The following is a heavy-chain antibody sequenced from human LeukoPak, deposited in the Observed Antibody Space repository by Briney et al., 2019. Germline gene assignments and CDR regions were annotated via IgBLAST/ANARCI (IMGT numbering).Heavy chain of an antibody. CDR1: GFTFSSYA. CDR2: ISYDGSNK. J-gene: IGHJ4*02. Sequence: PGRSLRLSCAASGFTFSSYAMHWVRQAPGKGLEWVAVISYDGSNKYYADSVKGRFTISRDNAKNSVFLQMNSLRGEDTAFYYCAKDRGYSNNVIFHYWGPGTLVTVSS. V-gene: IGHV3-30-3*01. CDR3: AKDRGYSNNVIFHY. D-gene: IGHD5-12*01.